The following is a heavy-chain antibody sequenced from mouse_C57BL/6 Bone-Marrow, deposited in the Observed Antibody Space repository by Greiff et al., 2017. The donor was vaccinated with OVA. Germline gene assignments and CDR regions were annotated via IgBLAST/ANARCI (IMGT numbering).Heavy chain of an antibody. CDR2: INPNNGGT. CDR3: ASPYYSNPGFAY. V-gene: IGHV1-26*01. CDR1: GYTFTDYY. D-gene: IGHD2-5*01. J-gene: IGHJ3*01. Sequence: EVQLQQSGPELVKPGASVKISCKASGYTFTDYYMNWVKQSHGKSLEWIGDINPNNGGTSYNQKFKGKATLTVDKSSSTAYMELRSLTSEDSAVYYCASPYYSNPGFAYWGQGTLVTVSA.